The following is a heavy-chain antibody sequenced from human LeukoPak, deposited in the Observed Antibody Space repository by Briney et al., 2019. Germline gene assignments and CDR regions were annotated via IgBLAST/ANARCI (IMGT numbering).Heavy chain of an antibody. Sequence: PGGSLRLSCAASGFTFSSNSMNWVRQAPGKGLVWVSSISSSSSYIYYADSVKGRFTISRDNAKNSLYLQMNSLRAEDTAVYYCARDPSSSWYDYYMDVWGKGTTVTVSS. J-gene: IGHJ6*03. D-gene: IGHD6-13*01. CDR1: GFTFSSNS. V-gene: IGHV3-21*01. CDR3: ARDPSSSWYDYYMDV. CDR2: ISSSSSYI.